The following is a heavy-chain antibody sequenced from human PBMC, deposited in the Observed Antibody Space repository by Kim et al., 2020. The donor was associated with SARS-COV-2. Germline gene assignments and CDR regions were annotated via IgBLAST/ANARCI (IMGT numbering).Heavy chain of an antibody. Sequence: GGSLSLSCAASGFTFVDYAMHWVRQAPGKGLEWVSLISGDGGSTYYADSVKGRFTISRDNTKNSLYLQMNSLRTEDTAVYYCAKDKRNFSNWFDPWGQGTLVTVSS. V-gene: IGHV3-43*02. D-gene: IGHD4-4*01. CDR3: AKDKRNFSNWFDP. CDR1: GFTFVDYA. J-gene: IGHJ5*02. CDR2: ISGDGGST.